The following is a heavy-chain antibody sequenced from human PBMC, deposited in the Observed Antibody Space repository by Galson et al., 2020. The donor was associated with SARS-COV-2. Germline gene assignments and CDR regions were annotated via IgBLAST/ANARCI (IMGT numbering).Heavy chain of an antibody. J-gene: IGHJ4*02. V-gene: IGHV4-39*01. Sequence: SETLSLTCAVSGGSISSSSYYWGWIRQPPGKGLEWIGSIYYRGSTAYNPSLNSRVTMPVDTSKNQFSLKLRSVTAADTAVYYCARRGEVVAWVYWGQGTLVTVSS. CDR1: GGSISSSSYY. D-gene: IGHD2-15*01. CDR2: IYYRGST. CDR3: ARRGEVVAWVY.